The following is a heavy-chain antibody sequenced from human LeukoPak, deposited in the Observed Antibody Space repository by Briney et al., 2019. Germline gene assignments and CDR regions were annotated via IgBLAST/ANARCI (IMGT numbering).Heavy chain of an antibody. CDR3: ARDQPYGWYSLVGYYGMDV. CDR1: GGSISTYY. Sequence: PSETLSLTCTVSGGSISTYYWNWTRQPPGKGLEWIGYIYHSGSTNYNPSLQSRVTISVDTSKNQFSLNLNSVTAADTAVYYCARDQPYGWYSLVGYYGMDVWGQGTTVTVSS. CDR2: IYHSGST. D-gene: IGHD6-19*01. V-gene: IGHV4-59*01. J-gene: IGHJ6*02.